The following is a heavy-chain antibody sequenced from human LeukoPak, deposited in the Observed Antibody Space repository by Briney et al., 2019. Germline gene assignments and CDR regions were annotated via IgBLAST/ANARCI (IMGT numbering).Heavy chain of an antibody. D-gene: IGHD6-13*01. CDR2: IKQDGSEK. V-gene: IGHV3-7*01. CDR3: ARGLYSSSWTNGY. CDR1: GFTLSSYW. J-gene: IGHJ4*02. Sequence: PGGTLRLSCAASGFTLSSYWKSWVREAPGKGLEWVANIKQDGSEKYYLDSVKGRFTISRANAKNSLYLQMNSLRAEDTAVYYCARGLYSSSWTNGYWGQGTLVTVSS.